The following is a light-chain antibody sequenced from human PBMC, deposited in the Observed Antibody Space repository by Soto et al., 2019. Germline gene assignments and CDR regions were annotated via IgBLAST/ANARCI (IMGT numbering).Light chain of an antibody. CDR3: CSYAGDSAWV. Sequence: QSVLTQPASVSGSPGQSITISCTGTSSDVGSYKFVSWYQQHPGKAPKLMIYEGSKRPSGVSNRFSGSKSGNTASLTLSGLQAEDEADYYCCSYAGDSAWVFGGGTKVTVL. CDR2: EGS. CDR1: SSDVGSYKF. J-gene: IGLJ3*02. V-gene: IGLV2-23*01.